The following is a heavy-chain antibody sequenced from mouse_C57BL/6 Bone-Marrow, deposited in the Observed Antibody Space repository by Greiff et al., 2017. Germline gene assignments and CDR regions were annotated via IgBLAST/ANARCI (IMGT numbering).Heavy chain of an antibody. D-gene: IGHD2-3*01. V-gene: IGHV1-81*01. Sequence: VQRVESGAELARPGASVKLSCKASGYTFTSYGISWVKQRTGQGLEWIGEIHPRSGNTYYNEKFKGKATLTADKSSSTAYMELRSLTSEDSAVYFCARSRGYDGYPYFDYWGQGTTLTVSS. J-gene: IGHJ2*01. CDR1: GYTFTSYG. CDR2: IHPRSGNT. CDR3: ARSRGYDGYPYFDY.